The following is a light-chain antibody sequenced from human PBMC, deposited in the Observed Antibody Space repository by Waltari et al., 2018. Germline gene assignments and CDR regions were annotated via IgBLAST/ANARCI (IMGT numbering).Light chain of an antibody. CDR2: DVT. V-gene: IGLV2-14*01. Sequence: QSALTQPASVSGSHGQSITISCPGTSRDVGGYNYVSWYQQHPGKAPKLRIYDVTKRPSGVSTRFSGSKSGNTASLTISGLQAEDEADYYCSSFTSSSTLRVFGGGTKLTVL. CDR1: SRDVGGYNY. J-gene: IGLJ3*02. CDR3: SSFTSSSTLRV.